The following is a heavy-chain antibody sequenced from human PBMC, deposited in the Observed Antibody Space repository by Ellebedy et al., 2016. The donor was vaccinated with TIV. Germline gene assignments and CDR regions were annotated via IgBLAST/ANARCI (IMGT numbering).Heavy chain of an antibody. CDR2: INGDGSNS. CDR1: GFTFSSYW. CDR3: ARDTVTVPAGDAFDI. J-gene: IGHJ3*02. Sequence: GESLKISCAASGFTFSSYWMHWVRQVPGKGLMWVSRINGDGSNSNYADSVKGRFTISRDNARNSLYLQMNSLRVDDTAVYYCARDTVTVPAGDAFDIWGQGTVVTVSS. D-gene: IGHD2-2*01. V-gene: IGHV3-74*01.